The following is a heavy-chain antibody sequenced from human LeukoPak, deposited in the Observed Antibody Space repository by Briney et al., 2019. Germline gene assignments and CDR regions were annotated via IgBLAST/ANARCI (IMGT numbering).Heavy chain of an antibody. V-gene: IGHV4-39*07. CDR2: IYYSGST. CDR1: GGSISSSSYY. D-gene: IGHD5/OR15-5a*01. Sequence: SETLSLTCTVSGGSISSSSYYWGWIRQPPGKGPEWIGSIYYSGSTYYNPSLKSRVTISVDTSKNQFSLKLSSVTAADTAVYYCAREPIVSGAFDIWGQGTMVTVSS. CDR3: AREPIVSGAFDI. J-gene: IGHJ3*02.